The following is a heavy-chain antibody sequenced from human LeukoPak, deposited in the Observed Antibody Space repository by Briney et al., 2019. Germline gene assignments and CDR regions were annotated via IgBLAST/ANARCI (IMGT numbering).Heavy chain of an antibody. CDR2: ISYDGSNK. CDR1: GFTFSSYG. CDR3: AAEVGATPDY. J-gene: IGHJ4*02. V-gene: IGHV3-30*03. D-gene: IGHD1-26*01. Sequence: GGSLRLSCAASGFTFSSYGMHWVRQAPGKGLEWVAVISYDGSNKYYADSVKGRFTISRDNSKNTLYLQMNSLRAEDTAVYYCAAEVGATPDYWGQGTLVTVSS.